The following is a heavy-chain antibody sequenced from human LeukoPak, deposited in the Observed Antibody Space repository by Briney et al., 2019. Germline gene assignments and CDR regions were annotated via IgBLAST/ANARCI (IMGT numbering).Heavy chain of an antibody. CDR1: GGSISSRSYY. Sequence: ETLSLTCTVSGGSISSRSYYWGWIRQPPGKELEWIGSIYYSGETLYNPSLHRRVVMSVDTSNNHFSLKLTSVTAPDTAVYYCARTVGTHRFDYWGQGTLVTVSS. CDR2: IYYSGET. D-gene: IGHD4-23*01. CDR3: ARTVGTHRFDY. J-gene: IGHJ4*02. V-gene: IGHV4-39*02.